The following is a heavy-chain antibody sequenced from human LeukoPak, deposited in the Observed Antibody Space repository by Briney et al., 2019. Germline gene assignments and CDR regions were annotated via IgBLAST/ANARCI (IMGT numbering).Heavy chain of an antibody. CDR1: GFTFSNYA. CDR2: ISYDGDSK. V-gene: IGHV3-30*01. Sequence: GGSLRLSCAVSGFTFSNYAMHWVRQAPGKGLERVAVISYDGDSKYYADSVKGRFTISRENSKNTLYLQMNSLRADDTAVYYCARAGSATPDAFDIWGQGTMVTVSS. D-gene: IGHD2-15*01. J-gene: IGHJ3*02. CDR3: ARAGSATPDAFDI.